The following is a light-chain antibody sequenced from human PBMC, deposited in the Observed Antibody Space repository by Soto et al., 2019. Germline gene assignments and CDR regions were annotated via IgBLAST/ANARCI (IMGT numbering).Light chain of an antibody. J-gene: IGKJ1*01. Sequence: DIQMTQSPSSLSASVGDRVTITCRASQRISNYLAWYQQKPGKVPELLIYATSTLQSGVPSRFSGSGSGTDFTLTISRLQPEDVGSYYCQKYNSPPWTFGQGTKVEIK. CDR1: QRISNY. CDR2: ATS. V-gene: IGKV1-27*01. CDR3: QKYNSPPWT.